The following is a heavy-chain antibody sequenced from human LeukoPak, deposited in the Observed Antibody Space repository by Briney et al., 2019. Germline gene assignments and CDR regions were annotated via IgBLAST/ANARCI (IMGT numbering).Heavy chain of an antibody. CDR3: ARVFDSGSQAYFYYMDV. CDR2: IYSSGST. V-gene: IGHV4-59*02. Sequence: PSETLSLTCNVSGGSVRGYYWSWIRQPPGKGLEWIGYIYSSGSTNYNPSLKSRVTMSVDTSKNQFSLKLSSVTAADTAVYYCARVFDSGSQAYFYYMDVWGKGTTVTISS. D-gene: IGHD3-10*01. J-gene: IGHJ6*03. CDR1: GGSVRGYY.